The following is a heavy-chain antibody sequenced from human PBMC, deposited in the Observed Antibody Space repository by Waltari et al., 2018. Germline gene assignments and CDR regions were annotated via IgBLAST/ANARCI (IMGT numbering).Heavy chain of an antibody. V-gene: IGHV5-51*01. CDR1: GYSFTSYW. CDR2: TFPGCSDT. Sequence: EVQLVQSGAEVKKPGESLKISCKGSGYSFTSYWIGWVRQMPGKGLEWMGITFPGCSDTRSRPSFQGQVTHPTGQSISTAYLQWSRLKASDTAIYYCSGLGPHSSSLGGGASYFDLWGRGTLVTVSS. CDR3: SGLGPHSSSLGGGASYFDL. D-gene: IGHD6-13*01. J-gene: IGHJ2*01.